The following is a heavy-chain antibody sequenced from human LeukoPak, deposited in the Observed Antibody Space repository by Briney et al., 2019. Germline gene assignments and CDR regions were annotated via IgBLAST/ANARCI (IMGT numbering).Heavy chain of an antibody. Sequence: GGSLRLSCAASGFTFDDYAMHWVPQAPGNGLEWVSGISWNSGSIGYADSLKGRFTISRDNAKNSLYLQMNSLRAEDTALYYCAKVCDKAEPWDYWGQGTLVTVSS. CDR1: GFTFDDYA. V-gene: IGHV3-9*01. CDR3: AKVCDKAEPWDY. D-gene: IGHD2-15*01. CDR2: ISWNSGSI. J-gene: IGHJ4*02.